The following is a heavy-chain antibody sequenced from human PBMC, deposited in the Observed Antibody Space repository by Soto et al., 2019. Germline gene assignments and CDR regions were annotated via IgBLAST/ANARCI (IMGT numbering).Heavy chain of an antibody. V-gene: IGHV4-39*02. Sequence: QLQLQESGPGLVKPSETLSLTCTVSGGSISSSSYYWGWIRQPPGKGLEWIGSIYYRGNTYYNPSLKSRDTISVDTSKNQFSLKLSFVTAADTAVYYCAREGGGYCSGGSCQVDYWGQGTLVTVSS. D-gene: IGHD2-15*01. CDR2: IYYRGNT. CDR3: AREGGGYCSGGSCQVDY. CDR1: GGSISSSSYY. J-gene: IGHJ4*02.